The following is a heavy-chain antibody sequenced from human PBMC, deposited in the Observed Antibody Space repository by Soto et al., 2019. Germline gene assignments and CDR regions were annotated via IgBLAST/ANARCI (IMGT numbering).Heavy chain of an antibody. V-gene: IGHV1-2*04. Sequence: QVQLVQSGAEVKKPGASVKFSCKASGYTFTGYYMHWVRQAPGQGFEWMGWINPNSGGTNYAQKFQGWVTMTRDTSISTAYMEMSRLKSDDTAVYYCARDSGLNTALVYWGQGTLVTVSS. CDR3: ARDSGLNTALVY. CDR2: INPNSGGT. J-gene: IGHJ4*02. D-gene: IGHD5-18*01. CDR1: GYTFTGYY.